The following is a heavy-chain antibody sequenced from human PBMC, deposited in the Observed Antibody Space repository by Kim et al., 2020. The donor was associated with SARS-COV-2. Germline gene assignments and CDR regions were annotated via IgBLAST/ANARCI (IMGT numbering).Heavy chain of an antibody. CDR2: INHSGST. D-gene: IGHD2-2*01. J-gene: IGHJ6*03. CDR1: GGSFSGYY. CDR3: ARGNRAIVVVPAAKRYYYYYMDV. V-gene: IGHV4-34*01. Sequence: SETLSLTCAVYGGSFSGYYWSWIRQPPGKGLEWIGEINHSGSTNYNPSLKSRVTISVDTSKNQFSLKLSSVTAADTAVYYCARGNRAIVVVPAAKRYYYYYMDVWGKGTTVTVSS.